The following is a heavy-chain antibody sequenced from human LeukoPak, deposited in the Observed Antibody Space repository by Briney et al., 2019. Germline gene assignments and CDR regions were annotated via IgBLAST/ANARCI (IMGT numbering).Heavy chain of an antibody. CDR3: ARVGSVNCSSTSCYPDTPPYYYYYMDV. Sequence: PSETLSLTCAVYGGSFSGYYWSWIRQPPGKGLEWMGEINHSGSTNYNPSLKSRVTISVDTSKNQFSLKLSSVTAADTAVYYCARVGSVNCSSTSCYPDTPPYYYYYMDVWGKGTTVTVSS. J-gene: IGHJ6*03. D-gene: IGHD2-2*01. CDR2: INHSGST. CDR1: GGSFSGYY. V-gene: IGHV4-34*01.